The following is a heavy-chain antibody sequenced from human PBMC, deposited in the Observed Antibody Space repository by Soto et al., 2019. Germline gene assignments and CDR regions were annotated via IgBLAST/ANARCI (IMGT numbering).Heavy chain of an antibody. V-gene: IGHV5-51*01. J-gene: IGHJ4*02. CDR2: IYPTDSET. D-gene: IGHD4-4*01. Sequence: EVQLVQSGAEVARPGESLMISCKGFGYSFNTYWIGWVRQMPGKGLEWMGIIYPTDSETRYSPSFRGQVTISVDMSISTAYLQWSSLKASDTDMYYCARHPGPYSNYVDHFDYWGQGTLVTVSS. CDR1: GYSFNTYW. CDR3: ARHPGPYSNYVDHFDY.